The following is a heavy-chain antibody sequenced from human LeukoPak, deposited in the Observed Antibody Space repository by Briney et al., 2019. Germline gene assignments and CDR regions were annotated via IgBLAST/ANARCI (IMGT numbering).Heavy chain of an antibody. D-gene: IGHD6-6*01. J-gene: IGHJ4*02. CDR3: ARGTSIAARRIDY. CDR1: GGSFSGYY. Sequence: SETLSLTCAVYGGSFSGYYWSWIRQPPGKGLEWIGEINHSGSTNCNPSLKSRVTISVDTSKNQFSLKLSSVTAADTAVYYCARGTSIAARRIDYWGQGTLVTVSS. CDR2: INHSGST. V-gene: IGHV4-34*01.